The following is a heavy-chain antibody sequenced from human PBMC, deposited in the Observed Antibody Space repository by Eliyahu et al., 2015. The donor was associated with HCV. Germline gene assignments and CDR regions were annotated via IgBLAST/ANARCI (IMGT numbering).Heavy chain of an antibody. V-gene: IGHV4-39*01. Sequence: QLQLQESGPGLVKPSETLSLTCTVSGGSISSSSYYWGWIRQPPGKGLEWIGSIYYSGSTXYNPSLKSRVTISVDTSKNQFSLKLSSVTAADTAVYYCASTSPPQQHPDYWGQGTLVTVSS. J-gene: IGHJ4*02. D-gene: IGHD6-13*01. CDR3: ASTSPPQQHPDY. CDR1: GGSISSSSYY. CDR2: IYYSGST.